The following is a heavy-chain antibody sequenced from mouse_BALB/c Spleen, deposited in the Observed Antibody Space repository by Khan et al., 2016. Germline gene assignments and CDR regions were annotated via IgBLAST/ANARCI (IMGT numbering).Heavy chain of an antibody. Sequence: QIQLVQSGPELKKPGETVKISCKASGYTFTNYGMNWVKQAPGKGLKWMGWINTNTGEPTYAEEFKGRFAFPLETSASTAYLQINNLKDEDTDTYFCARGGYYWYFDVWGAGTTVTVSS. J-gene: IGHJ1*01. CDR1: GYTFTNYG. D-gene: IGHD1-1*02. V-gene: IGHV9-3*02. CDR2: INTNTGEP. CDR3: ARGGYYWYFDV.